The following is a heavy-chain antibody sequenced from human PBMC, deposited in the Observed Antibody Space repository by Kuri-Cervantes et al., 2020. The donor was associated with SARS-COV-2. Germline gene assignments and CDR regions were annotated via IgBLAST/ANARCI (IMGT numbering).Heavy chain of an antibody. CDR3: ACALDTAYYFDY. CDR2: INHSGST. D-gene: IGHD1-1*01. J-gene: IGHJ4*02. Sequence: SETLSLTCAVYGGSFSGYYWSWIRQPPGKGLEWIGEINHSGSTNYNPSLKSRVTMSVDTSKNQFSLKLSSVTAADTAVYYCACALDTAYYFDYWGQGTLVTVSS. CDR1: GGSFSGYY. V-gene: IGHV4-34*01.